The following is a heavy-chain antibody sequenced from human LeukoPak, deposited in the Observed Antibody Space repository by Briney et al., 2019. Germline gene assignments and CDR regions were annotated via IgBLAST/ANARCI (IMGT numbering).Heavy chain of an antibody. J-gene: IGHJ4*02. Sequence: PSETLSLTCTVSGGSISNYYWSWIRQPAGKGLEWIGRIYSGGSTDYNPSLKSRVTMSVDTSKNQFSLKLSSVTAADTAVYYCARGPPPDFDYWGQGTLVTVSS. CDR2: IYSGGST. CDR1: GGSISNYY. CDR3: ARGPPPDFDY. V-gene: IGHV4-4*07.